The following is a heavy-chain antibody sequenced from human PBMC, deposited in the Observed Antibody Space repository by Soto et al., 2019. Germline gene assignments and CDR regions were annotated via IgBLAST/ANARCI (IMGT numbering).Heavy chain of an antibody. CDR1: GGSISSNY. CDR2: IYYSGCT. CDR3: ARTTIMGNWFDP. D-gene: IGHD3-16*01. V-gene: IGHV4-59*01. J-gene: IGHJ5*02. Sequence: SEPLSVPCTVSGGSISSNYWNWIRQPPGKGLEWIGYIYYSGCTNYNPSLKSRVTISIDTSKNQCSLKLSSVTAADTAIYYCARTTIMGNWFDPWGQGTLVTVSS.